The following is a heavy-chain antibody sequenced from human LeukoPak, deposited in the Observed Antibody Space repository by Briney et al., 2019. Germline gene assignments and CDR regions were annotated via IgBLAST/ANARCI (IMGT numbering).Heavy chain of an antibody. CDR3: ATDISSAGTGYFDY. V-gene: IGHV4-59*01. CDR2: IYYIGIT. Sequence: SETLSLTCTVSGGSISSCYWSWIRQPPGKGLEWIGYIYYIGITNYSPSLKSRVTISLDTSKNQFSLKLSSVTAANTAIYYCATDISSAGTGYFDYWGQGTLVTVSS. D-gene: IGHD6-13*01. CDR1: GGSISSCY. J-gene: IGHJ4*02.